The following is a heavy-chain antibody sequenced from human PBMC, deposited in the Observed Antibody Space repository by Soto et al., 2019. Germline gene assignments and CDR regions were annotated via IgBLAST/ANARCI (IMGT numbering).Heavy chain of an antibody. D-gene: IGHD1-26*01. CDR3: ARGGGSGSPDWFFDL. CDR2: IFPSGST. CDR1: GGSISSGGYS. Sequence: QLQLQESGSGMVKPSQTLSLTCAVSGGSISSGGYSWSWIRQPPGKGLEWIGYIFPSGSTYYNPSLKMRPTXPXXXSXXQFSLQMRSVTAADTAISYCARGGGSGSPDWFFDLWGRGTLVTVSS. J-gene: IGHJ2*01. V-gene: IGHV4-30-2*01.